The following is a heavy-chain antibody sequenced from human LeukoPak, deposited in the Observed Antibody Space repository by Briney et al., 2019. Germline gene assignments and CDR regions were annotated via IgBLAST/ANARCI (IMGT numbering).Heavy chain of an antibody. V-gene: IGHV3-30*18. CDR3: AKDLPLDY. CDR1: GFTFSSYG. CDR2: ISYDGSNK. Sequence: GGSLRLSCAASGFTFSSYGMHWVRQAPGKGLESVAVISYDGSNKYYADSVKGRFTISRDNSKNTLYLQMNSLRAEDTAVYYCAKDLPLDYWGQGTLVTVSS. J-gene: IGHJ4*02.